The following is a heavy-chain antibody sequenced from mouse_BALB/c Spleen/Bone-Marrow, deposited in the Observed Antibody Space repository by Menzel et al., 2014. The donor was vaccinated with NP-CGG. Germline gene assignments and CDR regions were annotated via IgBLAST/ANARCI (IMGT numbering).Heavy chain of an antibody. CDR3: AREGHYYGYCFAY. CDR1: GFNIKDTY. Sequence: EVKLEESGAELVNPGASVKLSCTASGFNIKDTYMHWVKQRPEQGLEWIGRIDPANANTKYDPSFQGKATITADTSSNTAYLQLSSLTSEDTAVYYCAREGHYYGYCFAYWGQGTLVTVSA. D-gene: IGHD1-2*01. J-gene: IGHJ3*01. V-gene: IGHV14-3*02. CDR2: IDPANANT.